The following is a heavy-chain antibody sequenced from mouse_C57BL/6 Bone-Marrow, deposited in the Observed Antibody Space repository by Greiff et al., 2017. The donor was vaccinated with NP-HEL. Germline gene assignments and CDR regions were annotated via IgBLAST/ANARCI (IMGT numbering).Heavy chain of an antibody. D-gene: IGHD1-1*01. CDR2: IWGDGST. CDR3: AKDPIYYGSSYEFAY. Sequence: QVQLKESGPGLVAPSQSLSITCTVSGFSLTSYGVSWVRQPPGKGLEWLGVIWGDGSTNDHSALISRLSISKDNSKSQVFLKLNSLQTDDTATYYCAKDPIYYGSSYEFAYWGQGTLVTVSA. V-gene: IGHV2-3*01. CDR1: GFSLTSYG. J-gene: IGHJ3*01.